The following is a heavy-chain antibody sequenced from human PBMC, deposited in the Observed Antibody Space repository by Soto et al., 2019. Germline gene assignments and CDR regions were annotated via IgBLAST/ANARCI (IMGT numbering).Heavy chain of an antibody. V-gene: IGHV3-7*03. Sequence: EVQLVESGGCSVQPGGSLRLSCAASGFIFGTYWMSWVRQAPGKGLEWVASIKQDGNEKFHVESMRGRFSISRDNAENSLYLRMTSLGAEDTALYYCTRLRLGAATDTVSDFDYWGQRTLVTVSS. CDR3: TRLRLGAATDTVSDFDY. CDR1: GFIFGTYW. CDR2: IKQDGNEK. J-gene: IGHJ4*02. D-gene: IGHD6-13*01.